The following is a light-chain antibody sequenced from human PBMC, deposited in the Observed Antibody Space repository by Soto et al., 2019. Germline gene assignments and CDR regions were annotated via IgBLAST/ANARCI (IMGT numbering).Light chain of an antibody. CDR1: SSNIGAGYD. CDR3: QSYDSSLNDLV. CDR2: GNS. Sequence: QSALTQPPSVSGAPGQTVTISCTGSSSNIGAGYDAQWYQQLPGTAPKLLMYGNSNRPSGVPDRFSGSKSGTSASLAITGLQAEDEADYYCQSYDSSLNDLVFGGGTKLTVL. V-gene: IGLV1-40*01. J-gene: IGLJ3*02.